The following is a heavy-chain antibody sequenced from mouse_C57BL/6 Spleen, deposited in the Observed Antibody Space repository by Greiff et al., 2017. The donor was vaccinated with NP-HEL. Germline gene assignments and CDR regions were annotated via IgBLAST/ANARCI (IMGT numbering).Heavy chain of an antibody. V-gene: IGHV8-8*01. D-gene: IGHD2-5*01. CDR3: ARRAEERYSNYEAMDY. CDR1: GFSLSTFGMG. Sequence: QVTLKVSGPGILQPSQTLSLTCSFSGFSLSTFGMGVGWIRQPSGKGLEWLAHIWWDDDKYYNPALKSRLTISKDTSKNQVFLKIANVDTADTATYYCARRAEERYSNYEAMDYWGQGTSVTVSS. CDR2: IWWDDDK. J-gene: IGHJ4*01.